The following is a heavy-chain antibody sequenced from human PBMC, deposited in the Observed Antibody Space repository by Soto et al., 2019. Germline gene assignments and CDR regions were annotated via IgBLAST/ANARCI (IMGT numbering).Heavy chain of an antibody. CDR2: ISGGGGST. CDR1: GFTFSSYA. D-gene: IGHD6-19*01. Sequence: EVQLLESGGGLVQPGGSLRLSCAASGFTFSSYAMTWVRQAPGKGLEWVSAISGGGGSTYYADSVKGRFTISRDNSKNTLYLQMNSLRAEDTAVYYCAKWGLGSGWFDYWGQGTLVTVSS. CDR3: AKWGLGSGWFDY. V-gene: IGHV3-23*01. J-gene: IGHJ4*02.